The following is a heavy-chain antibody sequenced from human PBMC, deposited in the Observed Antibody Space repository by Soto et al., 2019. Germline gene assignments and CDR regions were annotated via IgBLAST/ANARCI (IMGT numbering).Heavy chain of an antibody. Sequence: GGSLRLSCEASGFAFNTYSMHWVRQPPGKGLEWLAAIWYDGTQKYYADSVKGRFIISRDNSKKTLYLEMNSLRAEDTAVYYCARAGGTTVTGLWHFDSWGQGTPVTVSS. CDR3: ARAGGTTVTGLWHFDS. J-gene: IGHJ4*02. V-gene: IGHV3-33*01. CDR2: IWYDGTQK. CDR1: GFAFNTYS. D-gene: IGHD4-17*01.